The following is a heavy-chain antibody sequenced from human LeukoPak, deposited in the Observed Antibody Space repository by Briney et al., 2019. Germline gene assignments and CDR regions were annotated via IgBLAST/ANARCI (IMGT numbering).Heavy chain of an antibody. D-gene: IGHD6-19*01. J-gene: IGHJ4*02. CDR1: GFTFSSFE. CDR2: MSNSGRTI. Sequence: PGGSLRLSCAASGFTFSSFEMNWVRQAPGKGLEWVSYMSNSGRTIYYTDFVKGRFTISRDNAKNSLYLQMNSLRAEDTAVYYCARDVGSGWFDYWGQGTLVTVSS. CDR3: ARDVGSGWFDY. V-gene: IGHV3-48*03.